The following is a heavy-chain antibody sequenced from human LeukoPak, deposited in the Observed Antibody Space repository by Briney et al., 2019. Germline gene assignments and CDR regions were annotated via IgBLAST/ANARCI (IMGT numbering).Heavy chain of an antibody. CDR1: GFTFGNYA. CDR2: IKQDGSEQ. V-gene: IGHV3-7*02. J-gene: IGHJ4*02. Sequence: GGSLRLSCAASGFTFGNYAMTWVRQAPGKGLEWVANIKQDGSEQYYVDSVRGRFTISRDNTKNSLYLQMNSLGVEDTAVYYCARPPYGGVDYWGQGTLVTVSS. CDR3: ARPPYGGVDY. D-gene: IGHD4-23*01.